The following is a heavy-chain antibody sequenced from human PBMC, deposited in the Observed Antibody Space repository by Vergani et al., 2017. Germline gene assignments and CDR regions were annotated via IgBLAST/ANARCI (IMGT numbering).Heavy chain of an antibody. Sequence: EVQLVESGGGLVKPGGSLRLSCAASGFIFSTYNMNWVRQAPGKGLEWISSITSTSSYMYYADSVQGRFTISRDSAKNSLYLQMNSLRVEDTAVYFSARDCGGGSCYPFYYYGMDVWGQGP. V-gene: IGHV3-21*06. CDR3: ARDCGGGSCYPFYYYGMDV. CDR1: GFIFSTYN. CDR2: ITSTSSYM. D-gene: IGHD2-15*01. J-gene: IGHJ6*02.